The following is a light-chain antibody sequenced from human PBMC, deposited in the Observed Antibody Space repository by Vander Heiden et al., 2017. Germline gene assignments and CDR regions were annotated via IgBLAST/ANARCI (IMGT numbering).Light chain of an antibody. CDR1: QSSSSY. J-gene: IGKJ2*01. V-gene: IGKV1-39*01. Sequence: ETQMTQPPSPLSASGGYIVTITCRASQSSSSYIKWYQQKPGKAPKLLYDAASSLQSGVPSRCGSSGSRTDFTLTISSLQPEVFATYYYQHDCSTPRTFGQGTKLEIK. CDR3: QHDCSTPRT. CDR2: AAS.